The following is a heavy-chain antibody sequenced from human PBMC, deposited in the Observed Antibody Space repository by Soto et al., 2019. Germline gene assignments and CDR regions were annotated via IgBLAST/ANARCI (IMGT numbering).Heavy chain of an antibody. CDR2: IIYSGST. CDR3: ATLGSTCCNSFDN. J-gene: IGHJ4*02. CDR1: GGSSRGGGHY. V-gene: IGHV4-31*03. D-gene: IGHD2-2*03. Sequence: QVQLQESGPGLVEPSQTLSLTCTVSGGSSRGGGHYWTWIRHRPGKGLECIGYIIYSGSTYYNPSLRSRVTISVDTSHGQISLKLRSVTAADTDLYDCATLGSTCCNSFDNWGQGNLVSVSS.